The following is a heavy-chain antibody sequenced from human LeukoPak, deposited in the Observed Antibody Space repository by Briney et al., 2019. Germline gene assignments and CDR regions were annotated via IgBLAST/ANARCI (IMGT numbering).Heavy chain of an antibody. CDR2: ISGSSSAI. CDR3: ARGTMMN. J-gene: IGHJ4*02. CDR1: GFTYSKYS. D-gene: IGHD3-22*01. Sequence: PGGSLRLSCAASGFTYSKYSMNWVRQAPGKGLEWISYISGSSSAIYYADSVKGRFTISRDNVKNSVYLQMNNLRDDDTAVYYCARGTMMNWGQGTLVTVSS. V-gene: IGHV3-48*02.